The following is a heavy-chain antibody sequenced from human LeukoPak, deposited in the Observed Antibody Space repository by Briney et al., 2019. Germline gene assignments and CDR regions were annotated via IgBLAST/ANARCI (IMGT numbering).Heavy chain of an antibody. J-gene: IGHJ4*02. V-gene: IGHV3-74*01. CDR1: GFTFSSYW. CDR3: ARGPNSNWSGLDF. D-gene: IGHD6-6*01. CDR2: ISPTGSTT. Sequence: GGSLRLSCAASGFTFSSYWMHWVRQAPGKGLVWVSRISPTGSTTSYADSVKGRFTVSRDNAKNTLYLQVNNLRAEDTAVYYCARGPNSNWSGLDFWGQGTLLTVSS.